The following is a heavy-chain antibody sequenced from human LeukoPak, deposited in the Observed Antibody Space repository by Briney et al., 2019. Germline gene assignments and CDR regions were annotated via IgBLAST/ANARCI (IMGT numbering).Heavy chain of an antibody. J-gene: IGHJ4*02. CDR1: GFTFSSYG. CDR2: IQYDGSNK. V-gene: IGHV3-30*02. Sequence: GGSLRLSCAASGFTFSSYGIHWVRQAPGKGLEWVTFIQYDGSNKYYADSVKGRFTISRDNSKNTLYLQMNSLRAEDTAVYYCAKDHQWLTFHDYWGQGTLVTVSS. CDR3: AKDHQWLTFHDY. D-gene: IGHD6-19*01.